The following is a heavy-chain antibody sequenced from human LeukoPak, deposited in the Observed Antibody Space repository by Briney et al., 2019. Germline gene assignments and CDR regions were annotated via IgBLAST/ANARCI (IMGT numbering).Heavy chain of an antibody. CDR1: GGSISSYY. Sequence: SETLSLTCTVSGGSISSYYWSWIRQPPGKGLEWIGYIYYSGSTNYNPSLKSRVTISVDTSKNQFSLKLSSVTAADTAVYYCARVWPAAAGTPNWFDPWGQGTLVTVPS. D-gene: IGHD6-13*01. J-gene: IGHJ5*02. CDR3: ARVWPAAAGTPNWFDP. CDR2: IYYSGST. V-gene: IGHV4-59*01.